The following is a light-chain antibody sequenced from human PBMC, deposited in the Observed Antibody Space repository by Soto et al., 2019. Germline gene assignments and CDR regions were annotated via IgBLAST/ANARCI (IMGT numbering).Light chain of an antibody. V-gene: IGKV3-11*01. CDR2: DAS. Sequence: EIVLTQSPATLSLSPGERATLSCRASQSVSSYFAWYQQKPGQAPRLLIYDASNRATGIPARFSGSGSGTDFTLTISSLEPEDFPVYYCQQRSNWPLTFCQGTKVEIK. CDR3: QQRSNWPLT. J-gene: IGKJ1*01. CDR1: QSVSSY.